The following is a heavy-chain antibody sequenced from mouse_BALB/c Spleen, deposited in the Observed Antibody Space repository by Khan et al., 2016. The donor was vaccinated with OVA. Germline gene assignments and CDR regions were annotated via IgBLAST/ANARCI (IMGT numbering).Heavy chain of an antibody. CDR3: TRGGGNRFAY. Sequence: QVQLQQSGAELVRPGVSVKISCKGSGYTFTDCTMHWVKQSHAKSLEWIGVISTYYGDVTYNQKFKGKATMTVDKSSSTAYMELARLTSEDSAIYYCTRGGGNRFAYWGQGTLVTVSA. J-gene: IGHJ3*01. V-gene: IGHV1S137*01. CDR2: ISTYYGDV. CDR1: GYTFTDCT.